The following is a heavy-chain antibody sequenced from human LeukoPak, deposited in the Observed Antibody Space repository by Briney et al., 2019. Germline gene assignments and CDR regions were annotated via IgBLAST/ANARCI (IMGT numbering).Heavy chain of an antibody. CDR2: IYSSGST. Sequence: SETLSLTCAVSGASISGSGYYWGWIRQPPGKGLEWIGNIYSSGSTYNASLQSRVTISIDTSKNQFSLKLSSVTAADTAVYYCARGPYCTNGVCYPYYFDYWGQGTLVTVSS. V-gene: IGHV4-39*07. CDR1: GASISGSGYY. CDR3: ARGPYCTNGVCYPYYFDY. D-gene: IGHD2-8*01. J-gene: IGHJ4*02.